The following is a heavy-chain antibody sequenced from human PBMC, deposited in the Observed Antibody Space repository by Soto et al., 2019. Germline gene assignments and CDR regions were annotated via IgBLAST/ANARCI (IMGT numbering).Heavy chain of an antibody. D-gene: IGHD3-10*01. CDR1: GGTFSSYT. CDR2: IIPILGIA. Sequence: SVKVSCKASGGTFSSYTISWVRQAPGQGLEWMGRIIPILGIANYAQKFQGRVTITADKSTSTAYMELSSLRSEDTAVYYCARGWDYYGSGSYYSDAFDIWGQGTMVTVSS. V-gene: IGHV1-69*02. CDR3: ARGWDYYGSGSYYSDAFDI. J-gene: IGHJ3*02.